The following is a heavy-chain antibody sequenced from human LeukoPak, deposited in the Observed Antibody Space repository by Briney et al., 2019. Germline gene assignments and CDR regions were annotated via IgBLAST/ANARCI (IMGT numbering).Heavy chain of an antibody. Sequence: SETLSLTCAVYGGSFSGYYWSWIRQPPGKGLEWIGEINHSGSTNYNPSLKSRVTISVDTSKNQFSLKLSSVTAADTAVYYCARTGTFIGVQLWRRAFDIWGQGTMVTVSS. CDR2: INHSGST. V-gene: IGHV4-34*01. CDR3: ARTGTFIGVQLWRRAFDI. J-gene: IGHJ3*02. CDR1: GGSFSGYY. D-gene: IGHD5-18*01.